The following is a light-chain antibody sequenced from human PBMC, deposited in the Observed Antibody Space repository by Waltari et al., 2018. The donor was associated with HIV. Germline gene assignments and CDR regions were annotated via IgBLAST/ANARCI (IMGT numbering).Light chain of an antibody. CDR1: QGINTY. V-gene: IGKV1-39*01. CDR3: LQTYSFPFT. CDR2: TAS. J-gene: IGKJ2*01. Sequence: DIQMTQSPSSLSASIGDRVTITCRASQGINTYLSWYQQKPGKAHRLLIHTASSLHAGVPSRFSGSRSGTNFTLTISSLQPEDFATYYCLQTYSFPFTFGHGATVDIK.